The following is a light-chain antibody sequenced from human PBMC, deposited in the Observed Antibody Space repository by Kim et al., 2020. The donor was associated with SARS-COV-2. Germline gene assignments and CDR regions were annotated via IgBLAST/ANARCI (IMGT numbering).Light chain of an antibody. J-gene: IGLJ3*02. CDR1: SSNIGSNY. CDR2: RNN. V-gene: IGLV1-47*01. CDR3: AAWDDSLSGRGV. Sequence: QSVLTQPPSASGTPGQRVTISCSGSSSNIGSNYVYGYQQLPGTAPKLLIYRNNQRPSGVPDRFSGSKSGTSASLAISGLRSEDEADYYCAAWDDSLSGRGVFGGGTQLTVL.